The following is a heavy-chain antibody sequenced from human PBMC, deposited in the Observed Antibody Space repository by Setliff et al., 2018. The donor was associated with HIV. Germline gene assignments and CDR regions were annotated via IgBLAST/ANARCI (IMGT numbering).Heavy chain of an antibody. CDR2: IQHTGIV. D-gene: IGHD6-13*01. CDR1: GGPVDGFC. J-gene: IGHJ6*03. V-gene: IGHV4-34*01. CDR3: ARVSCSSWYSIPQHSYYPMDV. Sequence: PSETLSLTCAVYGGPVDGFCWTWLRQPPGKGMEWVGEIQHTGIVNQNQSLGSRITRAVDRSKNQFSLRLSSVTAADTAVYYCARVSCSSWYSIPQHSYYPMDVGGKGTTGTVSS.